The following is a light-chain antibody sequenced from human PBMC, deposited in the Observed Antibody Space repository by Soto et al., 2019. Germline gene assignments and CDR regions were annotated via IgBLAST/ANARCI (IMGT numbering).Light chain of an antibody. Sequence: DIQVTQSPSSMSASVGDRVTITCLASEDIYSWLAWYQQKPGKAPKLLIFDATTLQSGVPSRFSGSGSGTEFTLTISSLQPDDFATYYCQQYNSYSGTFGQGTKVDIK. CDR1: EDIYSW. CDR2: DAT. CDR3: QQYNSYSGT. V-gene: IGKV1-5*01. J-gene: IGKJ1*01.